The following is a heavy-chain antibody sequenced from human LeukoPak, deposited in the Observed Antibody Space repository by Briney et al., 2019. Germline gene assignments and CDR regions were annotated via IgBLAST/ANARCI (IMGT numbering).Heavy chain of an antibody. CDR2: IGNTET. D-gene: IGHD1-26*01. CDR3: AKSSIMFAAGRLGSIDF. J-gene: IGHJ4*02. V-gene: IGHV3-23*01. CDR1: GFPFETNA. Sequence: PGGSLRLSCATSGFPFETNAMSWVRQAPGKGLEWVATIGNTETFYADSVTGRFTISRDNSKNTLYLQMSSLRAEDTAVYYCAKSSIMFAAGRLGSIDFWGQGTLVTVSS.